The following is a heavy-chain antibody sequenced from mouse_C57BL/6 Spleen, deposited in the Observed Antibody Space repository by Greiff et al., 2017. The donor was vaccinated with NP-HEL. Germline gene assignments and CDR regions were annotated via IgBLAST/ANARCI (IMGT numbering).Heavy chain of an antibody. J-gene: IGHJ2*01. CDR1: GYTFTSYW. V-gene: IGHV1-64*01. CDR3: ARSYYSNYENY. D-gene: IGHD2-5*01. Sequence: QVQLQQPGAELVKPGASVKLSCKASGYTFTSYWMHWVKQRPGQGLEWIGMIHPNSGSTKYNEKFKSKATLTVDKSSSTAYMQLRSLTSEDSAVYNCARSYYSNYENYWGQDTTLTVSS. CDR2: IHPNSGST.